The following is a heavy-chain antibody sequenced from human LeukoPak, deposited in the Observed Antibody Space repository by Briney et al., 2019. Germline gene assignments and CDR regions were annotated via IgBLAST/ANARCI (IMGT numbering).Heavy chain of an antibody. CDR1: GFTFSSYA. Sequence: PGGSLRLSCAASGFTFSSYAMSWVRQAPGKGLEWVANIKQDGSEKYYVDSVKGRFTIPRDNAKNSLYLQMNSLRAEDTAVYYCARDPDAFDIWGQGTMVTVSS. CDR3: ARDPDAFDI. V-gene: IGHV3-7*01. J-gene: IGHJ3*02. CDR2: IKQDGSEK.